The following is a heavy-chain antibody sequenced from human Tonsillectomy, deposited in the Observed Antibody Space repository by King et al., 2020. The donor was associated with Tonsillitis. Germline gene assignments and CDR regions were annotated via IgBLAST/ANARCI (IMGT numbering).Heavy chain of an antibody. Sequence: LQLQESGPGLVKPSETLSLTCTVSGGSISSSSYYWGWIRQPPGKGLEWIGSIYYSGSTYYNPSLKSRVTISVDTSKNQFSLKLSSVTAADTAVYYCARPQGGGYVGPRNWFDPWGQGTLVTVSS. CDR2: IYYSGST. V-gene: IGHV4-39*01. CDR3: ARPQGGGYVGPRNWFDP. D-gene: IGHD1-26*01. CDR1: GGSISSSSYY. J-gene: IGHJ5*02.